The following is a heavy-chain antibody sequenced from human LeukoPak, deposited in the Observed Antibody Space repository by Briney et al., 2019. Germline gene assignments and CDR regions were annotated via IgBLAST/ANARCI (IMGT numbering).Heavy chain of an antibody. Sequence: ASVKVSCKASGYTFTGYHMHWVRQAPEHGLEWMGWINPNSGGTNYAQKFQARVTMTRDTSISTAYMELSRLGSDDTAVYYCASGREYSGSGSHDDAFDVWGQGTMVTVSS. CDR3: ASGREYSGSGSHDDAFDV. V-gene: IGHV1-2*02. CDR2: INPNSGGT. D-gene: IGHD3-10*01. CDR1: GYTFTGYH. J-gene: IGHJ3*01.